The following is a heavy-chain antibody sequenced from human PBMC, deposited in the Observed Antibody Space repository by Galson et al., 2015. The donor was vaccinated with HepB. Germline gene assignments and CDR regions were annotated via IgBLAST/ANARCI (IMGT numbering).Heavy chain of an antibody. CDR2: ITPSGDNT. CDR3: TRDNYDSGCLDF. CDR1: GFTFSYYA. J-gene: IGHJ2*01. D-gene: IGHD3-22*01. Sequence: SLRLSCAASGFTFSYYAMAWVRQAPGKGLEWISAITPSGDNTYSADSVKGRFTISRDNAKNTLYLQMNTLRAEDTAVYYCTRDNYDSGCLDFWGRGTLVTVSS. V-gene: IGHV3-23*01.